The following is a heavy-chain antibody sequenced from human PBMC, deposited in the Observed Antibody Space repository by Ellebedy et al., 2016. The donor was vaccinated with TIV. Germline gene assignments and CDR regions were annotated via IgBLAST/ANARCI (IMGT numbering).Heavy chain of an antibody. CDR3: TRVVTTPGSYYYAMDV. J-gene: IGHJ6*02. CDR2: ISVYNGNT. Sequence: ASVKVSCKASGYTFTSHGINWVRQSPGQGLEWMGRISVYNGNTNYAQKLQGRVTMTTDTSTSTVYMELMSLRSDDTAVYYCTRVVTTPGSYYYAMDVWGQGTTVTVSS. D-gene: IGHD5-18*01. CDR1: GYTFTSHG. V-gene: IGHV1-18*04.